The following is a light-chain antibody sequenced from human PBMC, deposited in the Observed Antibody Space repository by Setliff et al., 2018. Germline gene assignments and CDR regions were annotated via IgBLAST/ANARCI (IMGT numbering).Light chain of an antibody. CDR3: QSYDSSLSGYV. J-gene: IGLJ1*01. Sequence: EQRVTISCTGSSSNIGAGYDVHWYQQLPGTAPKLLICGNSNRPSGVPDRFSGSKSGTSASLAITGLQAEDEADYYCQSYDSSLSGYVFGTGTKVTVL. CDR2: GNS. CDR1: SSNIGAGYD. V-gene: IGLV1-40*01.